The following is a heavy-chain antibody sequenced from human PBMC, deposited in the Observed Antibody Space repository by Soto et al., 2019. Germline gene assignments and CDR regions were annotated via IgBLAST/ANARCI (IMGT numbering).Heavy chain of an antibody. CDR2: THFRGSA. Sequence: SETLSLTCDVSGVSITSHYWNWIRQSPGMGLEWIGSTHFRGSASYNPSLKSRVTISLDTSKDQLSLTLSAVTAADSAVYYCARDLRSRGWFDPWGPGILVTVSS. J-gene: IGHJ5*02. CDR1: GVSITSHY. V-gene: IGHV4-59*11. CDR3: ARDLRSRGWFDP.